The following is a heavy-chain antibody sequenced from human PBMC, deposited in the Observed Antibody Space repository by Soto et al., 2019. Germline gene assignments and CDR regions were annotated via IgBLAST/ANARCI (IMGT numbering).Heavy chain of an antibody. CDR2: IIPIFGTA. D-gene: IGHD3-22*01. Sequence: QVQLVQSGAEVQKPGSSVKVSCKASGGTFSSYAISWVRQAPGQGLEWMGGIIPIFGTANYAQKFQGRVTITADESTSTAYMELSSLRSEDTAVYYCATEGDTYYYDSSGYSTPFDYWGQGTPVTVSS. J-gene: IGHJ4*02. CDR1: GGTFSSYA. CDR3: ATEGDTYYYDSSGYSTPFDY. V-gene: IGHV1-69*01.